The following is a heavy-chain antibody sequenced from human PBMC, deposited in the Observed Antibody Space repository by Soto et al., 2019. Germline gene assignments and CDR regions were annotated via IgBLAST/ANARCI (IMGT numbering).Heavy chain of an antibody. CDR3: ARDRRITIFGVVIQKGYYYYGMDV. CDR2: IYYSGST. V-gene: IGHV4-30-4*01. Sequence: QVQLQESGPGLVKPSQTLSLTCTVSGGSISSGDYYWSWIRQPPGKVLEWIGYIYYSGSTYYNPSLKSRVTISVDTSKNQYSLKLSSVTAADTAVYYCARDRRITIFGVVIQKGYYYYGMDVWGQGTTVTVSS. D-gene: IGHD3-3*01. J-gene: IGHJ6*02. CDR1: GGSISSGDYY.